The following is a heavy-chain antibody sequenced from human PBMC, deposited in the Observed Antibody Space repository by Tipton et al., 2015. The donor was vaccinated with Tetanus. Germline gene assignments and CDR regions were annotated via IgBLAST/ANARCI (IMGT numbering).Heavy chain of an antibody. V-gene: IGHV3-11*01. Sequence: QLVQSGGGLVNPGGSLRLSCAASGFTFSDYYMSWIRQAPGKGLEWISYISGVGNIMNYADSVKGRFTISRDNAKNSLYLQMNSLRAEDSAVYYCARDISRVGATRYFDHWGQGILVTVSS. CDR3: ARDISRVGATRYFDH. J-gene: IGHJ4*02. CDR1: GFTFSDYY. CDR2: ISGVGNIM. D-gene: IGHD1-26*01.